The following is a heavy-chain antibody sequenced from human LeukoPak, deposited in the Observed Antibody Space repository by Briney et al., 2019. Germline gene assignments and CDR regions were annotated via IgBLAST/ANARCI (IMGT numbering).Heavy chain of an antibody. CDR3: ARDRWGSGSYLDY. V-gene: IGHV3-30-3*01. CDR2: ISNGGSKN. D-gene: IGHD3-10*01. CDR1: GFTFSSYA. J-gene: IGHJ4*02. Sequence: GGSLTLPCAASGFTFSSYAMHWVRQAPGKGLDWVAIISNGGSKNYYADSVNARFTTSRDNSKNTLYLQMNSLRAEDTAVYYCARDRWGSGSYLDYWGQGTLVTVSS.